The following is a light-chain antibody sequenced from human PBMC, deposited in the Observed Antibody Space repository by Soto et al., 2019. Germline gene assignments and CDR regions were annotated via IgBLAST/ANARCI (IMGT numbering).Light chain of an antibody. CDR2: ANT. Sequence: QSVLTQPPSVSGAPGQRVTISCSGSRSNIGAGNDVQWYQQFPGTAPKLLIYANTNRPSGVPDRFSASKSGTSASLAISGLQAEDEADYYCQSSDIDFRGSRVFGGGTKLTVL. V-gene: IGLV1-40*01. J-gene: IGLJ3*02. CDR1: RSNIGAGND. CDR3: QSSDIDFRGSRV.